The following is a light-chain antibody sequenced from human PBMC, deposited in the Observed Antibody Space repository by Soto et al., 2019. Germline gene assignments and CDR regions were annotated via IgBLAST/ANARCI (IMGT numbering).Light chain of an antibody. V-gene: IGKV3-15*01. Sequence: EIVMTQSPATLSVSPGERATLSCRASQTVSGNLAWYQQKPGQAPRLLIYGTSTRPTGISARFSGSGSGTEFALTISSLQSEDFAVYYCQQYNKWPLTFGGGTKVEIK. CDR3: QQYNKWPLT. J-gene: IGKJ4*01. CDR1: QTVSGN. CDR2: GTS.